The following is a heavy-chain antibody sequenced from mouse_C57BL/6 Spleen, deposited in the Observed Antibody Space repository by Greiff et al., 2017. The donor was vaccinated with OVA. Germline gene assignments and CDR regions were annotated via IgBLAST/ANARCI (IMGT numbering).Heavy chain of an antibody. CDR3: ARSGTPYAMDY. D-gene: IGHD1-1*02. J-gene: IGHJ4*01. V-gene: IGHV1-82*01. CDR2: IYPGDGDT. CDR1: GYAFSSSW. Sequence: VKLMESGPELVKPGASVKISCKASGYAFSSSWMNWVKQRPGKGLEWIGRIYPGDGDTNYNGKFKGKATLTADKSSSTAYMQLSSLTSEDSAVYFCARSGTPYAMDYWGQGTSVTVSS.